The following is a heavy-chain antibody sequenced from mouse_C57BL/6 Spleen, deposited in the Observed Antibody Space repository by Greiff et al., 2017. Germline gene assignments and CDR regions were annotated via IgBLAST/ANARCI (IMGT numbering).Heavy chain of an antibody. J-gene: IGHJ4*01. D-gene: IGHD2-2*01. CDR2: ILPGSGST. CDR3: ARGRGVTTAYYYAMDY. V-gene: IGHV1-9*01. Sequence: VHLVESGAELMKPGASVKLSCKATGYTFTGYWIEWVKQRPGHGLEWIGEILPGSGSTNYNEKFKGKATFTADTSSNTAYMQLSSLTTEDSAIYYCARGRGVTTAYYYAMDYWGQGTSVTVSS. CDR1: GYTFTGYW.